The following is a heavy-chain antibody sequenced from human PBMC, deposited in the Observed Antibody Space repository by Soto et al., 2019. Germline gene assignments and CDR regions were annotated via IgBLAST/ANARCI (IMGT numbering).Heavy chain of an antibody. J-gene: IGHJ4*02. CDR3: AREALVGATILDY. D-gene: IGHD1-26*01. V-gene: IGHV4-30-4*01. CDR2: IYYSGST. Sequence: QVQLQESGPGLVKPSQTLSLTCTVSGGSISSGDYYWSWIRQPPGKGLEWIGYIYYSGSTYYNPSLKSRVTISVDTSKNQFSPKLSSVTAADTAVYYCAREALVGATILDYWGQGTLVTVSS. CDR1: GGSISSGDYY.